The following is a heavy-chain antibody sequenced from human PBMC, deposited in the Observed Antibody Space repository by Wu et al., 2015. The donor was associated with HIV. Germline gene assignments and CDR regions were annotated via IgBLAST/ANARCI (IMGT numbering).Heavy chain of an antibody. CDR2: INPNSGGT. CDR3: ARPREGRWLVD. V-gene: IGHV1-2*02. CDR1: GYTFTTSD. Sequence: QVQLVQSGAEVKKPGASVKVSCKASGYTFTTSDIHWVRQASGQGLEWMGWINPNSGGTNYAQKFQGRVTMTRDTSISTAYMELSRLRSDDTAVYYCARPREGRWLVDWGQGTLVTVSS. D-gene: IGHD6-19*01. J-gene: IGHJ4*02.